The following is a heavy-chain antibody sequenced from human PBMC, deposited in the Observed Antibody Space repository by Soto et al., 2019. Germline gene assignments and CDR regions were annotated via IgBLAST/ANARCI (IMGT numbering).Heavy chain of an antibody. CDR1: GGTFSSYT. CDR3: AGWGTGYRHYYYYGMDV. V-gene: IGHV1-69*02. J-gene: IGHJ6*02. Sequence: QVQLVQSGAEVKKPGSSVKVSCKASGGTFSSYTISWVRQAPGQGLEWMGRIIPILGIANYAQKFQGRVTITADKSTSTVYMELSSLRSEDTAVYYCAGWGTGYRHYYYYGMDVWGQGTTVTVSS. D-gene: IGHD1-1*01. CDR2: IIPILGIA.